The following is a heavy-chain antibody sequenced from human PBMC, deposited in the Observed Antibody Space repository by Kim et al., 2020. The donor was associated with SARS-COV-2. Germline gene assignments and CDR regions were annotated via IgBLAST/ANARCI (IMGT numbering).Heavy chain of an antibody. CDR3: ARVLDANYYGSGSYYPHHRGYLER. CDR2: IYYSGST. D-gene: IGHD3-10*01. J-gene: IGHJ5*02. Sequence: SETLSLTCTVSGGSISSGGYYWSWIRQHPGKGLEWIGYIYYSGSTYYNPSLKSRVTISVDTSKNQFSLKLSSVTAADTAVYYCARVLDANYYGSGSYYPHHRGYLERWGQGTLVTVSS. V-gene: IGHV4-31*03. CDR1: GGSISSGGYY.